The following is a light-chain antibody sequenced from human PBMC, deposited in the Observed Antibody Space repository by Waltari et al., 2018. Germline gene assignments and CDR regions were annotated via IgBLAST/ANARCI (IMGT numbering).Light chain of an antibody. J-gene: IGKJ2*01. CDR2: GAS. V-gene: IGKV3-20*01. CDR3: QQDGSLPHT. CDR1: QSVSSSY. Sequence: EIMLTQSPRTLSLSQGERSTLHFRASQSVSSSYLAWYQQKPGQTPRLLIYGASSSATGIPDRFSGSGSGTDFTLTSCRLEPEDFAVYYCQQDGSLPHTFGEGTKLEIK.